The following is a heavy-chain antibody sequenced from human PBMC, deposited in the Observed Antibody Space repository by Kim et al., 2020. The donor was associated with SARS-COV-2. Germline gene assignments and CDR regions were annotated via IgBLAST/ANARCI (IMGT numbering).Heavy chain of an antibody. Sequence: GGSLRLSCAASGFTVSSNYMSWVRQAPGKGLEWVSVIYSGGSTYYADSVKGRFTISRDNSKNTLYLQMNSLRAEDTAVYYCARFGCTGCTVTDGMDVWGQGTTVTVSS. CDR3: ARFGCTGCTVTDGMDV. J-gene: IGHJ6*02. CDR1: GFTVSSNY. V-gene: IGHV3-66*01. D-gene: IGHD4-17*01. CDR2: IYSGGST.